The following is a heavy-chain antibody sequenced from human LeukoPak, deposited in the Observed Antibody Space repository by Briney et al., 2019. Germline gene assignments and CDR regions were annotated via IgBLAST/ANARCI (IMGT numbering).Heavy chain of an antibody. Sequence: PSETLPLTCTVSGVSISGYYWNWIRQPPGKGLEWIGYIYYSGTTNYNPSLKSRVAISVDTSKNQFSLKLSSVTAADTAVYYCSRGRVVAGYRAPCDYWGQGTLVTVSS. CDR3: SRGRVVAGYRAPCDY. V-gene: IGHV4-59*01. D-gene: IGHD6-19*01. CDR1: GVSISGYY. CDR2: IYYSGTT. J-gene: IGHJ4*02.